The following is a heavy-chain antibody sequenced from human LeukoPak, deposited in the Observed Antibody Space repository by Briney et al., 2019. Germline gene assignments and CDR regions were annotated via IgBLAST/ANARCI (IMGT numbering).Heavy chain of an antibody. V-gene: IGHV4-38-2*02. CDR2: FYHGGST. Sequence: SETLSLTCTVSGYSISTGYYWDWIRQPPGKGLEWIGTFYHGGSTYYNPSLKSRVTISVDTSKNQFSLNLTSVTAADTAVYYCARVPNSSGWGPFDYWGQGTLVTVSS. D-gene: IGHD6-19*01. CDR3: ARVPNSSGWGPFDY. CDR1: GYSISTGYY. J-gene: IGHJ4*02.